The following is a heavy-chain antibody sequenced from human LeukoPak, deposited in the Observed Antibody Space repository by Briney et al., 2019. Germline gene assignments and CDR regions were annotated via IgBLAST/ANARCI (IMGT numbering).Heavy chain of an antibody. CDR3: AKEISYYDTHLLDAFDI. CDR2: ISSIGGTT. J-gene: IGHJ3*02. V-gene: IGHV3-64*04. Sequence: QTGGSLRLSCSASGFTFSTFALHWVRQAPGKGLEYVSAISSIGGTTYYADSVKGRFTISRDNSKNTLYLQMNSLRAEDTAVYYCAKEISYYDTHLLDAFDIWGQGTMVTVSS. CDR1: GFTFSTFA. D-gene: IGHD3-22*01.